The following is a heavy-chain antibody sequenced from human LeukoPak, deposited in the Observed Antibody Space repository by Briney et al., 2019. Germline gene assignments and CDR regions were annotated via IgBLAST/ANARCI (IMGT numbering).Heavy chain of an antibody. CDR2: ISYDGSNK. CDR3: AKGRASSSWYYFDY. Sequence: PGGSLRLSCAASGFTFSSYAMHWVRQAPGKGLEWVAVISYDGSNKYYADSVKGRFTISRDNAKNSLYLQMNSLRAEDTALYYCAKGRASSSWYYFDYWGQGTLVTVSS. D-gene: IGHD6-13*01. J-gene: IGHJ4*02. CDR1: GFTFSSYA. V-gene: IGHV3-30-3*01.